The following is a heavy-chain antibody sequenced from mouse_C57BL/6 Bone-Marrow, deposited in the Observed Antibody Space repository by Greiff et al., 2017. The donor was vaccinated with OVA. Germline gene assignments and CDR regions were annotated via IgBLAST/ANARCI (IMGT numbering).Heavy chain of an antibody. CDR3: ARGDYYGSSPFAY. J-gene: IGHJ3*01. D-gene: IGHD1-1*01. Sequence: VQLQQPGTELVKPGASVKLSCKASGYTFTSYWMHWVKQRPGQGLEWIGNINPSNGGTNYNEKFKSKATLTVDESSSTAYMQLSSLTSEDSAVYYCARGDYYGSSPFAYWGQGTLVTVSA. V-gene: IGHV1-53*01. CDR2: INPSNGGT. CDR1: GYTFTSYW.